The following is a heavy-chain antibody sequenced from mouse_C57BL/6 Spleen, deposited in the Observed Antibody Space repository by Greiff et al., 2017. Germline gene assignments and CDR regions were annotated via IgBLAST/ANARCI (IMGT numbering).Heavy chain of an antibody. J-gene: IGHJ3*01. D-gene: IGHD1-1*01. V-gene: IGHV5-12*01. CDR1: GFTFSDYY. CDR2: ISNGGGST. CDR3: ARREDYYGGFAY. Sequence: EVKLMESGGGLVQPGGSLKLSCAASGFTFSDYYMYWVRQTPEKRLEWVAYISNGGGSTYYPDTVKGRFTISRDNAKNTLYLQMSRLKSEDTAMYYCARREDYYGGFAYWGQGTLVTVSA.